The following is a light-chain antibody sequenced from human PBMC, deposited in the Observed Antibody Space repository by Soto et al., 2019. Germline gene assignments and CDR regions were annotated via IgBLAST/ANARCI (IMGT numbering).Light chain of an antibody. CDR1: RSFDSSY. J-gene: IGKJ2*01. Sequence: EIVLTQSPGTLSLSPGERATLSCRASRSFDSSYLAWYQQKPGQSPRLLIYASSTRAAGIPDRFSGRGSGTDVSHPIISREPEEYAVYYYHQYGSSPPYTFGQGTKVEIK. CDR2: ASS. CDR3: HQYGSSPPYT. V-gene: IGKV3-20*01.